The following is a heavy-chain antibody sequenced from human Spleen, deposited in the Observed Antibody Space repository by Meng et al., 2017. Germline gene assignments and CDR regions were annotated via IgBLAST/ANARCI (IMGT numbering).Heavy chain of an antibody. Sequence: ASVKVSCKASGYTFSDYYIHWVRQAPGQGLEWMAWINPNSGGTYSAQRFQGRATMTRDTSISTVYMELTRLRSDETAIYYCARSAGYFYGSGTYSDNWFDPWGQGTLVTVSS. V-gene: IGHV1-2*02. CDR2: INPNSGGT. J-gene: IGHJ5*02. CDR3: ARSAGYFYGSGTYSDNWFDP. D-gene: IGHD3-10*01. CDR1: GYTFSDYY.